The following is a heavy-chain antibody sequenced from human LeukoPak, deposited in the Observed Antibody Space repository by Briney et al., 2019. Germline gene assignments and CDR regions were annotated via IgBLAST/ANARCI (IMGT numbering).Heavy chain of an antibody. CDR1: GGSFSGYY. D-gene: IGHD3-10*01. J-gene: IGHJ4*02. V-gene: IGHV4-34*01. CDR2: INHSGST. CDR3: ARLCNYGSGSYYFDY. Sequence: SETLSLTCAVYGGSFSGYYWSWIRQPPGKGLEWIGEINHSGSTNYNPSLKSRVTISVGTSKNQFSLKLSSVTAADTAVYYCARLCNYGSGSYYFDYWGQGTLVTVSS.